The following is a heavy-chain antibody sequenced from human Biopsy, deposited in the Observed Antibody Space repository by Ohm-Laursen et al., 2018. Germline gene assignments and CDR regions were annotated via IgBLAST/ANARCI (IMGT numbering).Heavy chain of an antibody. V-gene: IGHV3-21*01. D-gene: IGHD3-10*01. J-gene: IGHJ6*02. CDR3: ARWYGDLFYYYNGMDV. CDR1: GFTFSAYS. Sequence: SLRLSCTASGFTFSAYSIVWDRQAPGKGLEWVSAISSRTTSEYYADSVKGRVTISRDNADNSVSLQISNLRFNDTVVYYCARWYGDLFYYYNGMDVWGQGTTVTVPS. CDR2: ISSRTTSE.